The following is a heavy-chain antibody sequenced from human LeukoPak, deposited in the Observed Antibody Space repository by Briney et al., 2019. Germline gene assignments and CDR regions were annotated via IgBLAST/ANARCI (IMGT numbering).Heavy chain of an antibody. Sequence: SETLSLTCTVSGGSISSGGYYWSWLRQHPGTGLEWIGYIYYSGSTYYNPSLKSRVTISVDTSKNQFSLKLSSVTAADTAVYYCARVPRAVGATGGYFQHWGQGTLVTVSS. V-gene: IGHV4-31*03. CDR3: ARVPRAVGATGGYFQH. CDR2: IYYSGST. D-gene: IGHD1-26*01. J-gene: IGHJ1*01. CDR1: GGSISSGGYY.